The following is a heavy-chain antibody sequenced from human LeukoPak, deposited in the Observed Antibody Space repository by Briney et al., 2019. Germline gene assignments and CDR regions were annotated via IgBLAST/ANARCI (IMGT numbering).Heavy chain of an antibody. J-gene: IGHJ4*02. D-gene: IGHD6-13*01. Sequence: GGSLRLSCAASGFTFSTYSMNWVRQAPGKGLEWVSSISSSSSYIYYADSVKGRFTISRDNAKNSLYLQMNSLRAEDTALYYCARDTDSRNWNGLFDHWGQGTLVTVSS. V-gene: IGHV3-21*01. CDR1: GFTFSTYS. CDR2: ISSSSSYI. CDR3: ARDTDSRNWNGLFDH.